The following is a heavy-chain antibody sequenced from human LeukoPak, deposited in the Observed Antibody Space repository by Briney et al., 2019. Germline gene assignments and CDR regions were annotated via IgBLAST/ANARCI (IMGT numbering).Heavy chain of an antibody. Sequence: SETLSLTCTVSGGSISSSSSYWGWIRQPPGKGLEWIGSVYYSGSAYYNPSLKSRVTISVDTSKNQFSLKLTSVTVADTAVYYCVRAMPVAGSFDYWGQGTLVTVSS. CDR3: VRAMPVAGSFDY. D-gene: IGHD6-19*01. CDR2: VYYSGSA. J-gene: IGHJ4*02. V-gene: IGHV4-39*07. CDR1: GGSISSSSSY.